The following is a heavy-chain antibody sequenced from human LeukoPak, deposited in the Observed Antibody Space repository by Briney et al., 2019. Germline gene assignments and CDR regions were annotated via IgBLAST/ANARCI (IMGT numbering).Heavy chain of an antibody. CDR2: IYNSGST. CDR3: ARDSSTSPNWFDP. J-gene: IGHJ5*02. CDR1: GDSFSYFY. Sequence: SETLSLTCTVSGDSFSYFYWSWIRQPPGKGLEWIGYIYNSGSTNYNPSLKSRVTISLDTSKNQFSLKLSSVTAADTAVYYCARDSSTSPNWFDPWGQGTLVTVSS. V-gene: IGHV4-59*12. D-gene: IGHD2-2*01.